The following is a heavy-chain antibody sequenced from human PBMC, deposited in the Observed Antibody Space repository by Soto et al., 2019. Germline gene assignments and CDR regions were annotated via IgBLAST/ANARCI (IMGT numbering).Heavy chain of an antibody. CDR1: GFTFSSYS. Sequence: EVQLVESGGGLVKPGGSLRLSCAASGFTFSSYSMNWVRQAPGKWLEWVSSISSSSSYIYYSDSVKGRFTISRDNAKNSLYLQMNSLRAEDTAVYYCARDLYSSSARYVDYWGQGTLVTISS. D-gene: IGHD6-6*01. J-gene: IGHJ4*02. CDR3: ARDLYSSSARYVDY. CDR2: ISSSSSYI. V-gene: IGHV3-21*01.